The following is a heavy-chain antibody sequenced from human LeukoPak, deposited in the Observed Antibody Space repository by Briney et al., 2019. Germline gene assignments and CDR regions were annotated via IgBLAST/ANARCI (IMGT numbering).Heavy chain of an antibody. D-gene: IGHD2-2*01. V-gene: IGHV4-59*11. J-gene: IGHJ4*02. CDR3: ARASRDECSSTSCLTYYFDY. CDR1: GGSISSHY. CDR2: IYYSGST. Sequence: PSETLSLTCTVSGGSISSHYWSWIRQPPGKGLEWIGYIYYSGSTNYNPSLKSRVTISVDTSKNQFSLTLSSVTAADTAVYYCARASRDECSSTSCLTYYFDYWGQGTLVTVSS.